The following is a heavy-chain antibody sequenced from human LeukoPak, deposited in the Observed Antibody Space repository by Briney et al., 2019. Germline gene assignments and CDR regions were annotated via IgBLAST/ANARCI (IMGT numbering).Heavy chain of an antibody. J-gene: IGHJ4*02. D-gene: IGHD6-19*01. V-gene: IGHV1-18*01. CDR3: ARTSFGSGWTNYFDY. Sequence: ASVKVSCKASGYTFTSYGISWVRQALGQGLEWMGWISAYNGNTNYAQKLQGRVTMTTDTSTSTAYMELRSLRSDDTAVYYCARTSFGSGWTNYFDYWGQGTLVTVSS. CDR1: GYTFTSYG. CDR2: ISAYNGNT.